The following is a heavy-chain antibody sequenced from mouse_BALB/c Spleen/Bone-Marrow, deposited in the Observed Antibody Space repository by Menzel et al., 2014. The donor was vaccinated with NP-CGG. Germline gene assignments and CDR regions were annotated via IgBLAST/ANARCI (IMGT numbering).Heavy chain of an antibody. D-gene: IGHD1-2*01. CDR3: ARLHYYGSFVY. CDR1: GFDFSRYW. J-gene: IGHJ3*01. Sequence: EVMLVESGGGLVQPGGSLKLSCAASGFDFSRYWMSWVRQAPGKGLEWIGEINPHSSTINYTPSLKDKFIISRDNAKNTLYLQMSKVRSEDTALYYCARLHYYGSFVYWGQGTLVTVSA. CDR2: INPHSSTI. V-gene: IGHV4-1*02.